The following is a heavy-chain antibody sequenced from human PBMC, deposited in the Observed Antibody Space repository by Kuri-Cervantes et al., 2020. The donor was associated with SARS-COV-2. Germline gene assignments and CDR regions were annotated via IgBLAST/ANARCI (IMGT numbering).Heavy chain of an antibody. D-gene: IGHD3-22*01. CDR1: GFTFSSYS. CDR2: ISSSRSTI. CDR3: ARDGGGYYDSSGYYGQLGFDY. V-gene: IGHV3-48*02. J-gene: IGHJ4*02. Sequence: GGSLRLSCAASGFTFSSYSMNWVRQAPGKGLEWASYISSSRSTIYYADSVKGRFTISRDNAKNSLYLQMNSLRDEVTAVYYCARDGGGYYDSSGYYGQLGFDYWGQGTLVTVSS.